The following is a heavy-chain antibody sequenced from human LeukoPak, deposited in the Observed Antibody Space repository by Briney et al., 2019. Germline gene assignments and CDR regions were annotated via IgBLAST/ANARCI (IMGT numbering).Heavy chain of an antibody. J-gene: IGHJ4*02. Sequence: GGSLRLSCAASGFTFSSYGMHWVRQAPGKGLEWVAVIWYDGSNKYYADSVKGRFTISRDNSKNTLYLQMNSLRAEDTAVYYCARDPNSSSWYNFDYWGQGTLVTVSS. CDR3: ARDPNSSSWYNFDY. CDR2: IWYDGSNK. CDR1: GFTFSSYG. D-gene: IGHD6-13*01. V-gene: IGHV3-33*01.